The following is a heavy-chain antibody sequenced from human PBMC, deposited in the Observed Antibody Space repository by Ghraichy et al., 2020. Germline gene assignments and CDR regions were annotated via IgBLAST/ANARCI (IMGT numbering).Heavy chain of an antibody. CDR1: GFTFSPYA. CDR2: ISGTGDST. Sequence: GGSLNISCTASGFTFSPYAMTWVRQAPRKGLEWVSGISGTGDSTYYVDSVKGRFTISRDNSKNTLYLHMNSLRDEDTAVYYCAKRLSGAGGYFDYWGQGILVTVAS. J-gene: IGHJ4*02. CDR3: AKRLSGAGGYFDY. D-gene: IGHD3-10*01. V-gene: IGHV3-23*01.